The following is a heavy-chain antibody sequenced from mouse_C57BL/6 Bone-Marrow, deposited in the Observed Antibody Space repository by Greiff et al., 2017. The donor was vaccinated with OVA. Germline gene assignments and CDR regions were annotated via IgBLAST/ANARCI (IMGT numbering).Heavy chain of an antibody. Sequence: VQLQQSGAELVRPGTSVKVSCKASGYAFTNYLIEWVKQRPGQGLEWIGVINPGSGGTNYNEKFKGKATLTADKSSSTAYMQLSSLTSEDSAVYFCAKKMGEGFYYAMDYWGQGTSVTVSS. CDR1: GYAFTNYL. D-gene: IGHD2-3*01. V-gene: IGHV1-54*01. CDR2: INPGSGGT. CDR3: AKKMGEGFYYAMDY. J-gene: IGHJ4*01.